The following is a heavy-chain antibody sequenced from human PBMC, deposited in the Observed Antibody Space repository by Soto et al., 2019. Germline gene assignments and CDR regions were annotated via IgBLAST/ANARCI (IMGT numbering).Heavy chain of an antibody. CDR3: ARIWSLARDKYGPEFAS. J-gene: IGHJ4*02. D-gene: IGHD3-3*01. Sequence: QVQLQDSGPGLVKPSGTLSLTCAVSGASITSRNWCSWVRQPPGKGLEWIGEIDHSGSTNYNPSLKSRATMSIDKSKNQFSLKVPSVTAADTAVYYCARIWSLARDKYGPEFASWGQGTLVTVSS. CDR1: GASITSRNW. V-gene: IGHV4-4*02. CDR2: IDHSGST.